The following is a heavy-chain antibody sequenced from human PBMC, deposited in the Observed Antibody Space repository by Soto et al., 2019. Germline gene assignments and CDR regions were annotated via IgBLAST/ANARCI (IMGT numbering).Heavy chain of an antibody. CDR2: IDWDDDK. CDR3: ARNPSWNYYYYGMDV. V-gene: IGHV2-70*01. Sequence: SGPTLVNPTQTLTLNCTFSGFSLSTSGMCVSWIRQPPGKALEWLALIDWDDDKYYSTSLKTRLTISKDTSKNQVVLTMTNMDPVDTATYYCARNPSWNYYYYGMDVWGQGTTVTVSS. J-gene: IGHJ6*02. D-gene: IGHD1-1*01. CDR1: GFSLSTSGMC.